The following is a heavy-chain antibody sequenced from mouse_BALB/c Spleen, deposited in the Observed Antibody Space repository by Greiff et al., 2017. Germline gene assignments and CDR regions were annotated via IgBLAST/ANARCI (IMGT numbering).Heavy chain of an antibody. V-gene: IGHV5-6-5*01. J-gene: IGHJ3*01. D-gene: IGHD2-14*01. Sequence: EVKLMESGGGLVKPGGSLKLSCAASGFTFSSYAMSWVRQTPEKRLEWVASISSGGSTYYPDSVMGRFTISSDNARNILYLQMSSLRSEDTTMYYYARGGTEEPAFAYWGQGTLVTVSA. CDR2: ISSGGST. CDR1: GFTFSSYA. CDR3: ARGGTEEPAFAY.